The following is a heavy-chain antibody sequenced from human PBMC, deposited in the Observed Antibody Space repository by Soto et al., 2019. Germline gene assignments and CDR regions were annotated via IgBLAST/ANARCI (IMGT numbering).Heavy chain of an antibody. J-gene: IGHJ4*02. Sequence: SETLSLTCTVSGGSISSYYWSWIRQPPGKGLEWIGYIYYSGSTNYNPSLKSRVTISVDTSKNQFSLKLSSVTAADTAVYYCARSHDYGDYVDYWGQGTLVTVS. CDR3: ARSHDYGDYVDY. CDR1: GGSISSYY. D-gene: IGHD4-17*01. V-gene: IGHV4-59*01. CDR2: IYYSGST.